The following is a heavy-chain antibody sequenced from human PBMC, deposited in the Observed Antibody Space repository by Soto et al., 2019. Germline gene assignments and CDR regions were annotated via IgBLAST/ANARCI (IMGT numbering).Heavy chain of an antibody. D-gene: IGHD3-10*01. CDR1: GFTFSNAW. V-gene: IGHV3-15*07. CDR2: IKCKTDGGTT. J-gene: IGHJ4*02. CDR3: TTAWSWDYGSGSYGY. Sequence: EVQLVESGGGLVKPGGSLRLSCAASGFTFSNAWMNWVRQAPGKGLEWVGRIKCKTDGGTTDYAAPVKGRFTISRDDSKNTLYLQMNSLKTEDTAVYYCTTAWSWDYGSGSYGYWGQGTLVTVSS.